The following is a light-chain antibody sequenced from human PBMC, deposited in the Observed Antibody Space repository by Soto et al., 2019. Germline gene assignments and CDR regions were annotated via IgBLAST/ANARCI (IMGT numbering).Light chain of an antibody. CDR2: LYSDGSH. CDR3: QTWGTGIPV. Sequence: QPVLTQSPSASASLGASVKLTCTLSSGHSSYAIAWHQQQPEKGPRYLMKLYSDGSHSKGDGIPDRFSGSSSGAERYLTISSLQSEDEADYYCQTWGTGIPVFGGGTKLTVL. V-gene: IGLV4-69*01. J-gene: IGLJ2*01. CDR1: SGHSSYA.